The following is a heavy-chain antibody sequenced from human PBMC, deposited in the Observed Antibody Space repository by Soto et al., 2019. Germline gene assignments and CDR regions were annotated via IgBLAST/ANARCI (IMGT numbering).Heavy chain of an antibody. CDR2: IWYDGSNK. CDR1: GFTFSSYG. J-gene: IGHJ4*02. D-gene: IGHD1-26*01. CDR3: ARVVGLVGAIDY. Sequence: GGSLRLSCAASGFTFSSYGMHWVRQAPGKGLEWVAVIWYDGSNKNYADSVKGRFTISRDNSKNTLYLQMNSLRAEDTAEYYCARVVGLVGAIDYWGQGTLVTVSS. V-gene: IGHV3-33*08.